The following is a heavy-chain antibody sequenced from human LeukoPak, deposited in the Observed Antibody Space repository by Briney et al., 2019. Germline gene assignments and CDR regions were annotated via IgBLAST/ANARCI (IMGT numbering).Heavy chain of an antibody. CDR3: ARGGVRGVIIT. J-gene: IGHJ5*02. Sequence: PSETLSLTCAVYGGSFRGYYWSWIRQPPGKGLEWIGEINHSGSTNYNPSLKSRVTISVDTSKNQFSLKLSSVTAADPAVYYCARGGVRGVIITWGQGTLVSVSS. CDR2: INHSGST. CDR1: GGSFRGYY. D-gene: IGHD3-10*01. V-gene: IGHV4-34*01.